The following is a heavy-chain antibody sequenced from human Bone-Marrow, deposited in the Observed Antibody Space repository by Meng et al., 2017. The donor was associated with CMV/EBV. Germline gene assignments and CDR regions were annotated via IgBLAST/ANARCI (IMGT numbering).Heavy chain of an antibody. CDR1: GFTFRSYS. D-gene: IGHD3-3*01. CDR3: ARDRPLDDSWSGYYKY. J-gene: IGHJ4*02. Sequence: GGSLRLSCAASGFTFRSYSMNWVRQAPGKGLEWVSSISSTSNYIYYADSVKGRVTISRDNAKNSLYLQMNSLRADDTAVYYCARDRPLDDSWSGYYKYWGQGTLVTVSS. V-gene: IGHV3-21*01. CDR2: ISSTSNYI.